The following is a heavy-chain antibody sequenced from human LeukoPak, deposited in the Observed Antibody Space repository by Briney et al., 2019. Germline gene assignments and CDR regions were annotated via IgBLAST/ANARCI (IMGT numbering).Heavy chain of an antibody. D-gene: IGHD1-26*01. CDR3: ARDPDSGSYYYFDY. CDR1: GYTFTSYA. V-gene: IGHV1-18*01. Sequence: ASVKVSCKASGYTFTSYAMHWVRQAPGQGLEWMGWISAYNGNTNYAQKLQGRVTMTTDTSTSTAYMELRSLRSDDTAVYYCARDPDSGSYYYFDYWGQGTLVTVSS. CDR2: ISAYNGNT. J-gene: IGHJ4*02.